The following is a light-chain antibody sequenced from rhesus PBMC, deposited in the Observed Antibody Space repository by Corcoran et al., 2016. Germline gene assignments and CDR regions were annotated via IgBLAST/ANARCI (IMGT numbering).Light chain of an antibody. J-gene: IGKJ2*01. CDR2: GAS. V-gene: IGKV3-10*01. CDR1: QSVSSY. Sequence: QVILTQSPATLSLSPGERATLSCRASQSVSSYLAWYQQQPGQAPRLLIYGASSRATGIPDRFSGRGSGTDFTFTSSSLEPEDVGVYHCYQHSSGYSFGQGTKVEIK. CDR3: YQHSSGYS.